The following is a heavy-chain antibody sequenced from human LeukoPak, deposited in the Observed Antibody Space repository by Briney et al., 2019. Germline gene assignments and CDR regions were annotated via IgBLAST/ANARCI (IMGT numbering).Heavy chain of an antibody. V-gene: IGHV3-33*03. Sequence: GRSLRLSCAASGFTFSIYGMHWVRQAPGKGLEWVALVWSDGTNTYYADSVKGRFTISRDNAKNSLYLQMNSLRAEDTAVYYCAKISNSWPDYWGQGTLVTVSS. D-gene: IGHD6-13*01. CDR2: VWSDGTNT. CDR3: AKISNSWPDY. J-gene: IGHJ4*02. CDR1: GFTFSIYG.